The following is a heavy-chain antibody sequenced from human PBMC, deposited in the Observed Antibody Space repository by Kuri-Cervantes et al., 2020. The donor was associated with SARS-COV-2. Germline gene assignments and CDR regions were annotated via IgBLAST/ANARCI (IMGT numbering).Heavy chain of an antibody. Sequence: GESLKISCAASGFTFSSYWMSWVRQAPGKGLEWVANIKQDGSEKYYVDSVKGRFTISRDNAKNSLYLQTNSLRAEGTAVYYCARAVGSYYDFWSGYYQYYYYYMDVWGKGTTVTVSS. CDR1: GFTFSSYW. V-gene: IGHV3-7*01. CDR2: IKQDGSEK. J-gene: IGHJ6*03. D-gene: IGHD3-3*01. CDR3: ARAVGSYYDFWSGYYQYYYYYMDV.